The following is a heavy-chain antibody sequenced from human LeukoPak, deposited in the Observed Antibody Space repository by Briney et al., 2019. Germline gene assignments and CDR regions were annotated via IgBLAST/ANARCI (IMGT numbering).Heavy chain of an antibody. V-gene: IGHV4-30-2*01. Sequence: SETLSLTCAVSGGSISSGGYSWSWIRQPPGKGLEWIGYIYHSGSTYYNPSLKSRVTISVDRSKNRFSLKLSSVTAADTAVYYCARGGYSYGWVYWGQGTLVTVSS. CDR3: ARGGYSYGWVY. CDR2: IYHSGST. CDR1: GGSISSGGYS. J-gene: IGHJ4*02. D-gene: IGHD5-18*01.